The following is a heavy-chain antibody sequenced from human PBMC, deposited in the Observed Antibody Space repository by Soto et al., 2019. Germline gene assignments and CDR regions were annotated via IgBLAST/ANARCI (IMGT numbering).Heavy chain of an antibody. J-gene: IGHJ4*02. D-gene: IGHD6-19*01. V-gene: IGHV1-69*06. CDR1: GGGFSTDV. Sequence: SVKVDCKGAGGGFSTDVGSWGRQDPGQGLEWMGGIIPIFGTANYAQKFQGRVTITADKSTSTAYMELSSLRSEDTAVYYCARAHSSGWYYFDYWGQGTLVTVSS. CDR2: IIPIFGTA. CDR3: ARAHSSGWYYFDY.